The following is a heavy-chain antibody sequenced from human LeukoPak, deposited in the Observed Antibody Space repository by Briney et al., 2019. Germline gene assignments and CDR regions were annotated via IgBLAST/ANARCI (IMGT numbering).Heavy chain of an antibody. D-gene: IGHD3-10*01. CDR2: ISSNGGST. CDR1: GFTFSTSV. J-gene: IGHJ3*02. CDR3: ARVARAGFYAFDI. V-gene: IGHV3-64*01. Sequence: GGSLRLSCAASGFTFSTSVMHWVRQAPGKGLEYVSGISSNGGSTYYVSSVMGRFTISRDNSKNTLYLQMGSLRSEDMAVYYCARVARAGFYAFDIWGQGTTVTVPS.